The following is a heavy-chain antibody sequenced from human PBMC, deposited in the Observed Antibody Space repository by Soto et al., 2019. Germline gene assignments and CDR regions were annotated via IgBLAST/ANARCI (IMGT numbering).Heavy chain of an antibody. D-gene: IGHD6-19*01. CDR1: GFTFSSYG. CDR3: AQADGMAVADVTFDY. V-gene: IGHV3-30*18. Sequence: QVQLVESGGGVVQPGRSLRLSCAASGFTFSSYGMHWVRQAPGKGLEWVAVISYEGSNKYYADSVKGRFTISRDNSKNTLYLQMNSLRAEDTAVYYCAQADGMAVADVTFDYGGQGTLVTVSS. CDR2: ISYEGSNK. J-gene: IGHJ4*02.